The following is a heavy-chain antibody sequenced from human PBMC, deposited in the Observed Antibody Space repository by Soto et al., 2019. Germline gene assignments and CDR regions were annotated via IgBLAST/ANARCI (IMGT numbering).Heavy chain of an antibody. CDR1: GGSISSYY. V-gene: IGHV4-59*08. CDR3: ARRNAPIAAAGFDY. D-gene: IGHD6-13*01. CDR2: IYYSGST. J-gene: IGHJ4*02. Sequence: SETLSLTCTVSGGSISSYYWSWIRQPPGKGLEWIGYIYYSGSTNYNPSLKSRVTISVDTSKNQFSLKLSSVTAADTAVYYCARRNAPIAAAGFDYWGQGTLVTVSS.